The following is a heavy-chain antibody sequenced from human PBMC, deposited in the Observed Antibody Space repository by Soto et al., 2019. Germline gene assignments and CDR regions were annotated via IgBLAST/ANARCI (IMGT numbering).Heavy chain of an antibody. CDR1: GFTLSGYA. J-gene: IGHJ6*03. CDR3: ARRTRPDLYYLDV. V-gene: IGHV3-64*01. Sequence: EVQLAESGGGLAQPGGSLRLSCAASGFTLSGYAMDWVRQAPGKGLEYVSGISSNGVGTYYANSVQGRFTISRDNSKNTVALQMCSLSPEDMAVYYCARRTRPDLYYLDVWGKGPTVTFSS. CDR2: ISSNGVGT. D-gene: IGHD1-1*01.